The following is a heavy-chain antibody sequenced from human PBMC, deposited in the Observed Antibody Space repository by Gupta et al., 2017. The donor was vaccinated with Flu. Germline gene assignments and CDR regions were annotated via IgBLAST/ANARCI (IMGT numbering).Heavy chain of an antibody. J-gene: IGHJ6*02. CDR2: IYWNDDK. CDR3: AHISSGWPTYYYYYYGMDV. CDR1: GFSLSTSGVG. V-gene: IGHV2-5*01. Sequence: QITLKESGPTLVKPTQTLTLTCTFSGFSLSTSGVGVGWIRQPPGKALEWLALIYWNDDKRYSPSLKSRLTITKDTSKNQVVLTMTNMDPVDTATYYCAHISSGWPTYYYYYYGMDVWGQGTTVTVSS. D-gene: IGHD6-19*01.